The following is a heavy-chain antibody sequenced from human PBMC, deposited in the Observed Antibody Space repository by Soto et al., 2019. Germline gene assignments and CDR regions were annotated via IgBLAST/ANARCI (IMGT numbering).Heavy chain of an antibody. D-gene: IGHD3-16*02. CDR3: ARDYDYIWGTYRSLAY. CDR1: GYTFTSYS. Sequence: ASVKVSCKASGYTFTSYSLHWVRQAPGQGLEWLGIFIPSGDRPNYAQQFQGRVTMTRDTSTSTVYMELSSLRSEDAAVYYCARDYDYIWGTYRSLAYRGQGTPVTVSS. CDR2: FIPSGDRP. J-gene: IGHJ4*02. V-gene: IGHV1-46*03.